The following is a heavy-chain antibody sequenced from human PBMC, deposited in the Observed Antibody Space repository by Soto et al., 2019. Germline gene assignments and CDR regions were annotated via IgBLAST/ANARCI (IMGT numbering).Heavy chain of an antibody. CDR1: GFSLSTSGVG. J-gene: IGHJ5*02. CDR2: IYWNDDK. V-gene: IGHV2-5*01. Sequence: QITLKESGPTLVNPTQTLTLTCTFSGFSLSTSGVGVCWIRQPPGKALEWLALIYWNDDKRYSPSLKSRLTITKDTSKNQVVLTMTNMDPVDTATYYCAHSRLVLEESWWFDPWGQGTLVTVSS. CDR3: AHSRLVLEESWWFDP. D-gene: IGHD6-19*01.